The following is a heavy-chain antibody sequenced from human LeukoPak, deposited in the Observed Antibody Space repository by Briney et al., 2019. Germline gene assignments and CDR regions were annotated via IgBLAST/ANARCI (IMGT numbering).Heavy chain of an antibody. V-gene: IGHV4-59*01. Sequence: SETLSLTCTVSGGSISSYYWSWIRQPPGKGLEWIGYIYYSGSTNYNPSLKSRVTISVDTSKNQFSLKLSSVTAADTAVYYCARDQRNSYYDFSFFNYWGQGTLVTVSS. CDR2: IYYSGST. CDR3: ARDQRNSYYDFSFFNY. D-gene: IGHD3-3*01. J-gene: IGHJ4*02. CDR1: GGSISSYY.